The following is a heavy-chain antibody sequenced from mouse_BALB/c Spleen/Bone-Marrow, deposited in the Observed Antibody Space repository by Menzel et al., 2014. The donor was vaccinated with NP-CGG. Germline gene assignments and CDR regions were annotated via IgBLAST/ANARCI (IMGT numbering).Heavy chain of an antibody. J-gene: IGHJ4*01. CDR2: IDPSDSYT. CDR3: ALIYYGNYDYAMDY. D-gene: IGHD2-1*01. Sequence: QVQLQQPGAELVKPGASVKLSCKASGYTFXSYWMHWVKQRPGQGLEWIGEIDPSDSYTNYNQKFKGKATLTVDKSSSTAYMQLSSLTSEDSAVYYCALIYYGNYDYAMDYWGQGTSVAVSS. V-gene: IGHV1-69*02. CDR1: GYTFXSYW.